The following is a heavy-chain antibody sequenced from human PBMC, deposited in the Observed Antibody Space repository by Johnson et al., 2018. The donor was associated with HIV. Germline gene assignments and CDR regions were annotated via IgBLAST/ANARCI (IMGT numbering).Heavy chain of an antibody. D-gene: IGHD6-13*01. Sequence: VQLVESGGGVARPGGSLRLSCEASGFSFDEYDMSWVRQAPGKGLEWVSYISSSGSTIYYADSVKGRFTISRDNSKNTLYLQMNSLRAEDTAVYYCASVLAAAAMGAFDIWGQGTMVTVSS. J-gene: IGHJ3*02. CDR1: GFSFDEYD. V-gene: IGHV3-48*01. CDR3: ASVLAAAAMGAFDI. CDR2: ISSSGSTI.